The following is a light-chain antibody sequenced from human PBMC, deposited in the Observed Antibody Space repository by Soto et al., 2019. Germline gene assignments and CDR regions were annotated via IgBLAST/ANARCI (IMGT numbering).Light chain of an antibody. CDR2: DVS. Sequence: QSALTQPASVSGSPGQSITMSCTGTSSDVGGHNYVSWYQQHPGKAPKLMIFDVSNRPSGVSNRFSGSKSGNTASLAISGLQAEDEADYYCSSYTSSSTYVFGTGTKVIVL. CDR1: SSDVGGHNY. V-gene: IGLV2-14*03. CDR3: SSYTSSSTYV. J-gene: IGLJ1*01.